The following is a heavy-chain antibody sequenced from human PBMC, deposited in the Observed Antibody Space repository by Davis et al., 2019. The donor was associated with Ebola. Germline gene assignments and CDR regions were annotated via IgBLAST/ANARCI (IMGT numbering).Heavy chain of an antibody. CDR3: AREMAGCSGGSCSYYYYGMDV. CDR1: GYTFTSYY. Sequence: ASVKVSCKASGYTFTSYYMHWVRQAPGQGLEWMGIINPSGGSTSYAQKFQGRVTMTRDTSTSTVYMELSSLRSEDTAVYYCAREMAGCSGGSCSYYYYGMDVWGQGTTVTVSS. V-gene: IGHV1-46*01. CDR2: INPSGGST. D-gene: IGHD2-15*01. J-gene: IGHJ6*02.